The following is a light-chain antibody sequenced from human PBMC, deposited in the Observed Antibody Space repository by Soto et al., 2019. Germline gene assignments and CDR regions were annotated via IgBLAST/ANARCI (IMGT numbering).Light chain of an antibody. V-gene: IGKV1-39*01. CDR3: QQTYSAPHT. CDR2: SAS. CDR1: QTISNF. Sequence: IPITPSPSSLSASVWDRVTITCPAIQTISNFLNWYQKKPGKAPTLLIYSASSLQRGVPANFSGRGSGADFTLTISHVRPEDLATYYCQQTYSAPHTFGQGTKVDIK. J-gene: IGKJ2*01.